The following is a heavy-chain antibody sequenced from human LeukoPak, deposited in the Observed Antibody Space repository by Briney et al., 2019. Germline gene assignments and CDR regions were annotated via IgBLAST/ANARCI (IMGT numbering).Heavy chain of an antibody. CDR1: GGSVRSGNYF. CDR2: IYFSGNT. V-gene: IGHV4-61*01. CDR3: ARVDWWFDIMTGWPAIMNNGMDV. J-gene: IGHJ6*02. Sequence: SETLSLTCTVSGGSVRSGNYFWSWIRQSPGKGLEWIGYIYFSGNTKYSPALESRVTISEDPSKNQFSLRLTSLTAADTAVYYCARVDWWFDIMTGWPAIMNNGMDVWGQGTTVIVSS. D-gene: IGHD3-9*01.